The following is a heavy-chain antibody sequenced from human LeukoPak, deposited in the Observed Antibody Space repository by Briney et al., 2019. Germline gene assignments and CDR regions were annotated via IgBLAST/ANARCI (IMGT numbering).Heavy chain of an antibody. Sequence: GRSLRLSCAASGFTFSSYAMHWVCQAPGKGLEWVAVISYDGSNKYYADSVKGRFTISRDNSKNTLYLQMNSLKTEDTAVYYCTPHWITMVRGVTDYWGQGTLVTVSS. CDR1: GFTFSSYA. D-gene: IGHD3-10*01. CDR3: TPHWITMVRGVTDY. CDR2: ISYDGSNK. V-gene: IGHV3-30*04. J-gene: IGHJ4*02.